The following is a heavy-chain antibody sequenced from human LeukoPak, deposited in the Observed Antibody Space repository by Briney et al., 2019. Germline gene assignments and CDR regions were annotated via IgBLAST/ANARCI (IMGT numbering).Heavy chain of an antibody. Sequence: GASVKVSCKASGYTFTSYYMHWVRQAPGQGLEWMGTINPSGGSTTYAQKFQGRVTMTRDMSTSTVYMELSSLRSEDTAVYYCARSSLLWTFYYFDYWGQGTLVTVSS. CDR3: ARSSLLWTFYYFDY. J-gene: IGHJ4*02. V-gene: IGHV1-46*01. D-gene: IGHD3-10*01. CDR1: GYTFTSYY. CDR2: INPSGGST.